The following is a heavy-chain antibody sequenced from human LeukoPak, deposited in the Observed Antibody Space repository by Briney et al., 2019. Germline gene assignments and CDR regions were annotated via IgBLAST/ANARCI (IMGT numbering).Heavy chain of an antibody. V-gene: IGHV4-59*01. CDR3: ARDLTGDSYNWFDP. J-gene: IGHJ5*02. CDR2: IYYSGST. Sequence: RSSETLSLTCTVSGGSISSYYWSWIRQPPGKGLEWIGYIYYSGSTNYNPSLKSRVTISVDTSKNQFSLKLSSVTAADTAVYYCARDLTGDSYNWFDPWGQGTLVTVSS. CDR1: GGSISSYY. D-gene: IGHD4-17*01.